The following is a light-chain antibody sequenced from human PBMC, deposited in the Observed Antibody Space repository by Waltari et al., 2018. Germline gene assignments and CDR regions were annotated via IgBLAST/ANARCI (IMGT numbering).Light chain of an antibody. V-gene: IGLV2-11*01. CDR3: CSYAGSYTWV. Sequence: SALTQPRSVSGSPGQSVTISCTGTTNDLGSSNYVSWYQQHPGKAPKLIILAVTKRPSGVPDRLSGSKSGNTASLTISGLRAEDEAEYYCCSYAGSYTWVFGGGTKLTVV. CDR2: AVT. J-gene: IGLJ3*02. CDR1: TNDLGSSNY.